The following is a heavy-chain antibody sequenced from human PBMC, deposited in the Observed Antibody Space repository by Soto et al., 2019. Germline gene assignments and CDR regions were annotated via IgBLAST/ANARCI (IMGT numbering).Heavy chain of an antibody. CDR2: ISPYNDNT. CDR3: ARSFSSQSRSVVGTRRDQWFDP. V-gene: IGHV1-18*04. CDR1: GYTFTSYG. J-gene: IGHJ5*02. Sequence: GASVKVSCKASGYTFTSYGIIWVRQAPGQGLEWMGWISPYNDNTNYAEKLQGRVTLTTDTSTSTAYMELRSLRSDDTAVYYCARSFSSQSRSVVGTRRDQWFDPWGQGTLVTVSS. D-gene: IGHD1-1*01.